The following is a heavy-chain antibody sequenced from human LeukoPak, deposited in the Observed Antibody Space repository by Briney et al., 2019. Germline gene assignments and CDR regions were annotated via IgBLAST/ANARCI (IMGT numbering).Heavy chain of an antibody. CDR3: ARWEVGPKRDWGC. Sequence: PSGTLSLTCAVSGVSISSSNWWSWLRQPPGKGLEWIGEIYHSGSTNHNPSLNSRVTISIDMSNNQFSLKLSSVTAADTAVYYCARWEVGPKRDWGCWGQGTLVTVSS. J-gene: IGHJ4*02. CDR2: IYHSGST. CDR1: GVSISSSNW. D-gene: IGHD3/OR15-3a*01. V-gene: IGHV4-4*02.